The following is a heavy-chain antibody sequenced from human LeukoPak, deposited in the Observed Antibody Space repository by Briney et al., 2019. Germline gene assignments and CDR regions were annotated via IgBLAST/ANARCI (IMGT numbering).Heavy chain of an antibody. CDR2: IYYSGST. CDR1: GGSISSYY. J-gene: IGHJ4*02. D-gene: IGHD6-13*01. CDR3: ARGLGSSWYSYFDY. Sequence: PSETLSLTCTVSGGSISSYYWSWIRQPPGKGLEWIGYIYYSGSTNYNPSLKSRVTISVDTSKNQFSLKLSSVTAADTAVYYCARGLGSSWYSYFDYWGQGTLVTVSS. V-gene: IGHV4-59*08.